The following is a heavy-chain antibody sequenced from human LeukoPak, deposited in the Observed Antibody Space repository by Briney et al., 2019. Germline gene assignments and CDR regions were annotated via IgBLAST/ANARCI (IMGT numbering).Heavy chain of an antibody. CDR3: ASSGSYRFDY. Sequence: GGSLTLSCAASGFTFSKYYKNWARQAPGKGREWVSHITASGTAMFYADSVKGRFTISRDNAKNSLYLQMNSLRDEDTAVYYCASSGSYRFDYWGQGTLVTVSS. V-gene: IGHV3-48*02. D-gene: IGHD1-26*01. CDR2: ITASGTAM. J-gene: IGHJ4*02. CDR1: GFTFSKYY.